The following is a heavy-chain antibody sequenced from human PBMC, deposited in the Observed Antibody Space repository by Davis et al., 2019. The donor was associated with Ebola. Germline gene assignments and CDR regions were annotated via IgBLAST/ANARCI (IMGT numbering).Heavy chain of an antibody. V-gene: IGHV1-2*02. Sequence: ASVQVSCKAPGYTLIGYYIHWVRHPPGQVLEWMGWINPSTGTTTYAQKFQGRVVMTRDTSIRTVFLELTSLGSNDTAVFYCATRSRSSQGGYYYYYMDVWGNGTAVTVSS. D-gene: IGHD2-15*01. CDR3: ATRSRSSQGGYYYYYMDV. CDR1: GYTLIGYY. CDR2: INPSTGTT. J-gene: IGHJ6*03.